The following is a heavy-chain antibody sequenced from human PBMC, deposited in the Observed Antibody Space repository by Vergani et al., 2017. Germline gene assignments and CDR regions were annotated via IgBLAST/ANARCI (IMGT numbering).Heavy chain of an antibody. CDR1: GFTFSSYG. CDR3: ARDRYYYDSSGYYVGGHDAFDI. V-gene: IGHV3-33*01. Sequence: QVQLVESGGGVVQPGRSLRLSCAASGFTFSSYGTHWVRQAPGKGLEWVAVIWYDGSNKYYADSVKGRFTISRDNSKNTLYLQMNSLRAEDTAVYYCARDRYYYDSSGYYVGGHDAFDIWGQGTMVTVSS. CDR2: IWYDGSNK. D-gene: IGHD3-22*01. J-gene: IGHJ3*02.